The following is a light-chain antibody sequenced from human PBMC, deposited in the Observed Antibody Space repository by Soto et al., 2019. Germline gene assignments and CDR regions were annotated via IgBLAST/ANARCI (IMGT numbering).Light chain of an antibody. CDR2: GAS. CDR1: QSVSNN. V-gene: IGKV3D-15*03. CDR3: QRYNHWWT. J-gene: IGKJ1*01. Sequence: PGTMSQTPGERATLSCRASQSVSNNYLAWYQQKPGQAPRLLIYGASSRATGIPDRFSGSGSGTEFTLTTSILQSEDFAVYYCQRYNHWWTFGPGTKVDI.